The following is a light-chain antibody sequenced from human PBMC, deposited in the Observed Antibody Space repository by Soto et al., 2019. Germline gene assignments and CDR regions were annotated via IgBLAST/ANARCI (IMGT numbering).Light chain of an antibody. V-gene: IGKV3-15*01. CDR2: GAS. CDR3: QQYNDWPLT. CDR1: QSINNN. Sequence: EIVMTQSPATLSVSPGERATLSCRASQSINNNLAWYQQKRGQGPRLLIYGASSRATGTPARFSGSGSGTGFTLTISSLQSEDCAIYYCQQYNDWPLTFGGGIKVEIK. J-gene: IGKJ4*01.